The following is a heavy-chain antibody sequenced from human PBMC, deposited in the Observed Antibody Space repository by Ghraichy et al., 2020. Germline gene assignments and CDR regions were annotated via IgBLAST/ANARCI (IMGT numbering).Heavy chain of an antibody. J-gene: IGHJ4*02. D-gene: IGHD6-19*01. CDR1: GFTFSNYA. V-gene: IGHV3-23*01. CDR3: AKFSGYSSGWVHYCFDS. Sequence: GGSLRLSCAASGFTFSNYAMSWVRQAPGKGLEWVLGISNSGDSTYYTDSVKGRFTISRDNSKNTLYLQMISLKAEDAAVYYCAKFSGYSSGWVHYCFDSWGPGTLVTVSS. CDR2: ISNSGDST.